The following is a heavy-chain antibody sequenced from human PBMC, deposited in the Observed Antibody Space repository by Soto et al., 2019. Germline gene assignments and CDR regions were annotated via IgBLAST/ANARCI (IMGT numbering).Heavy chain of an antibody. CDR1: CGSFTGYY. CDR2: XNHSGXT. J-gene: IGHJ4*02. CDR3: ARSSGWFPYFDY. V-gene: IGHV4-34*01. D-gene: IGHD6-19*01. Sequence: PXXTLSLTCAVYCGSFTGYYWSWIRQPPGKWLEWIGEXNHSGXTNYYQYLKSXXTISVDTXXNQFYLKLSSVTAADTAVYYCARSSGWFPYFDYWGQGTLVTVSS.